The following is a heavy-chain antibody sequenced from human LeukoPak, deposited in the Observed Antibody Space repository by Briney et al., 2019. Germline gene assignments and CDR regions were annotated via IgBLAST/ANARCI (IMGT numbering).Heavy chain of an antibody. Sequence: GGSLRPSCTASGFTFGDYTMNWVRQAPGKGLGWVGFIRSKAYGGTTEYAASVKGRFTISRDDSKSIAYLQMNSLKTEDTAVYYCTREIAVAGTLGYWGQGTLVTVSS. CDR1: GFTFGDYT. CDR2: IRSKAYGGTT. CDR3: TREIAVAGTLGY. J-gene: IGHJ4*02. D-gene: IGHD6-19*01. V-gene: IGHV3-49*04.